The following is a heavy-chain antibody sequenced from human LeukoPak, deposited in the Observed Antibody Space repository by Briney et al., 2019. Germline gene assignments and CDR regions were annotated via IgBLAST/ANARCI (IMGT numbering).Heavy chain of an antibody. J-gene: IGHJ5*02. CDR2: IYYSGST. Sequence: PSETLSLTCTVSGGSISSGGYYWSWIRQHPGKGLEWIGYIYYSGSTYYNPSLKSRVTISVDTSKNQFSLKLSSVTAADTAVYYCARVGYDFWSGYNYNWFDPWGQGTLVTVSP. V-gene: IGHV4-31*03. D-gene: IGHD3-3*01. CDR1: GGSISSGGYY. CDR3: ARVGYDFWSGYNYNWFDP.